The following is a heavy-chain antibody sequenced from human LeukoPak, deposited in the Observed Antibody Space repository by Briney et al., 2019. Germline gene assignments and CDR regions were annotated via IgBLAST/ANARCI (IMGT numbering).Heavy chain of an antibody. CDR3: ARGSPDYYDSSGYEY. V-gene: IGHV4-39*07. CDR2: INHSGST. CDR1: GGSISSSSYY. J-gene: IGHJ4*02. Sequence: SETLSLTCTVSGGSISSSSYYWSWIRQPPGKGLEWIGEINHSGSTNYNPSLKSRVTISVDTSKNQFSLKLSSVTAADTAVYYCARGSPDYYDSSGYEYWGQGTLVTVSS. D-gene: IGHD3-22*01.